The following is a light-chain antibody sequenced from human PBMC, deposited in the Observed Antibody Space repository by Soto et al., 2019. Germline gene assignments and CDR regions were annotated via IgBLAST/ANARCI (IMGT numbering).Light chain of an antibody. CDR2: LNSDGSH. CDR3: QTWGTGINVV. V-gene: IGLV4-69*01. Sequence: QPVLTQSPSASASLGASVKLTCTLSSGHSNYAIAWHQQQPEKGPRYLMKLNSDGSHSKGDGIPDRFSGSGSGAERYLTISSLQSEDEADYYCQTWGTGINVVFGGGTKLTVL. J-gene: IGLJ2*01. CDR1: SGHSNYA.